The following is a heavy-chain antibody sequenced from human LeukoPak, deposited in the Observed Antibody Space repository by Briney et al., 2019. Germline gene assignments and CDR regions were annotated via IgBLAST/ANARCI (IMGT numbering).Heavy chain of an antibody. J-gene: IGHJ5*01. CDR2: MNGDESST. CDR1: GFTFSSYW. CDR3: ARSQSGKYDS. V-gene: IGHV3-74*01. Sequence: GGSLRLSCVASGFTFSSYWMHWVRQVPGKGLVWVSRMNGDESSTNYADSVKGRFTISRDNAKNTLYLQMSSLRAEDTAVYYCARSQSGKYDSWGQGTLVTVSS. D-gene: IGHD1-1*01.